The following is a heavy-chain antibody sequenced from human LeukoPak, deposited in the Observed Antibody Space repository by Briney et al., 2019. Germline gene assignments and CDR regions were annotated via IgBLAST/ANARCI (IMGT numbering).Heavy chain of an antibody. CDR2: ISGSGGST. J-gene: IGHJ4*02. D-gene: IGHD6-19*01. CDR1: EFTFSSYA. CDR3: AKDQVSGWYGLDY. V-gene: IGHV3-23*01. Sequence: GGSLRLSCAASEFTFSSYAMSWVRQAPGKGLEWVSAISGSGGSTYYADSVKGRFTISRDNSKNTLYLQMNSLRAEDTAVYYCAKDQVSGWYGLDYWGQGTLVTVSS.